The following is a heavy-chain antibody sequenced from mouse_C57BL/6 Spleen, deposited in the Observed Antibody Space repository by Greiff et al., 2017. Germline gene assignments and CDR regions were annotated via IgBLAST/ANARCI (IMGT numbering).Heavy chain of an antibody. J-gene: IGHJ4*01. D-gene: IGHD1-1*01. CDR2: IWGVGST. V-gene: IGHV2-6*01. CDR1: GFSLTSYG. Sequence: VMLVESGPGLVAPSQSLSITCTVSGFSLTSYGVDWVRQSPGKGLEWLGVIWGVGSTNYNSALKSRLSISKDNSKSQVFLKMNSLQTDDTAMYYCARATVVNYAMDYWGQGTSVTVSS. CDR3: ARATVVNYAMDY.